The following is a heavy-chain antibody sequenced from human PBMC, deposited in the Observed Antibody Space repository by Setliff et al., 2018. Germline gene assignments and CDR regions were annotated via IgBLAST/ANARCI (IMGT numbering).Heavy chain of an antibody. CDR2: INPNSGGT. CDR1: GYTFTGYY. CDR3: ARGRDFWSGYLVY. J-gene: IGHJ4*02. V-gene: IGHV1-2*04. Sequence: AASVKVSCKASGYTFTGYYMHWVRQAPGQGLEWMGWINPNSGGTNYAQKFQGWVTMTRDTSISTAYMELSRLRSDDTAVYYRARGRDFWSGYLVYWGQGTLVTVS. D-gene: IGHD3-3*01.